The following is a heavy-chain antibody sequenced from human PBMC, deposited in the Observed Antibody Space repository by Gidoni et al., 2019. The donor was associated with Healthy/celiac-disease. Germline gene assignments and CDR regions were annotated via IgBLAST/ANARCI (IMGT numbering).Heavy chain of an antibody. J-gene: IGHJ4*02. CDR2: ISSSSSYI. V-gene: IGHV3-21*01. Sequence: EVQLVESGGGLVKPGGSLRLSCAASGFTFSSYSMNWVRQAPGKGLEWVSSISSSSSYIYYADSVKGRFTISRDNAKNSLYLQMNSLRAEDTAVYYCARDRSDGAVAISFFDYWGQGTLVTVSS. CDR1: GFTFSSYS. CDR3: ARDRSDGAVAISFFDY. D-gene: IGHD6-19*01.